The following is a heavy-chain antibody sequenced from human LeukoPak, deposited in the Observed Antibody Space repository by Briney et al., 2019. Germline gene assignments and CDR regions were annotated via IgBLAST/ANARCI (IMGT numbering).Heavy chain of an antibody. D-gene: IGHD6-19*01. CDR2: ISHGGDSA. Sequence: GGSLRLSCTASGFTFSTYAMTWVRQAPGKGLEWVSVISHGGDSAWYADSVKGRFTISRDNSKSTLFLQMNSLRADDTAIYYCAKGRSGWYEGLDYWCQGILVTVSS. CDR1: GFTFSTYA. J-gene: IGHJ4*02. V-gene: IGHV3-23*01. CDR3: AKGRSGWYEGLDY.